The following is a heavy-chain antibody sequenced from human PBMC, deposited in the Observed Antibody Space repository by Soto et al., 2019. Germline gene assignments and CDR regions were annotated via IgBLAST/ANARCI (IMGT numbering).Heavy chain of an antibody. D-gene: IGHD7-27*01. CDR2: ISKSSGNK. V-gene: IGHV3-48*02. J-gene: IGHJ4*02. CDR3: ARDLNWGFDY. Sequence: EVQLVESGGGLVQPGGSLRLSCAASGFTFSDYTMNWVRQAPGKGLEWVSYISKSSGNKSYADSVKGRFTISRDNAKNSLFLQMNSLRDEDTALYYCARDLNWGFDYWGQGSLVTVSS. CDR1: GFTFSDYT.